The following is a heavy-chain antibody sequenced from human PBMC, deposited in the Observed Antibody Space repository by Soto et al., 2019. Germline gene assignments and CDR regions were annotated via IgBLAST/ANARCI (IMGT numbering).Heavy chain of an antibody. CDR1: CGSFSGYY. Sequence: SETLSLTCAVYCGSFSGYYWSWIRQSPGKGLEWIGHIYVTGAVDYNPSLRDRITISQDTSERQFSLNLRLVTAADTAVYYCARLRIATNKYKWFDPWGQGTLXT. J-gene: IGHJ5*02. CDR2: IYVTGAV. D-gene: IGHD2-21*01. CDR3: ARLRIATNKYKWFDP. V-gene: IGHV4-34*09.